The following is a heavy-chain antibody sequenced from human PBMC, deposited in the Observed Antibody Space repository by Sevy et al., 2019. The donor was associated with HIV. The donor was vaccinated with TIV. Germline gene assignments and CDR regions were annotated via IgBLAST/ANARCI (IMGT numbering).Heavy chain of an antibody. D-gene: IGHD2-21*01. J-gene: IGHJ4*02. CDR3: ARAQQVTMLVVIGGLYFDL. V-gene: IGHV3-7*01. CDR2: VKQDMSEK. CDR1: GFTFSSNW. Sequence: GGFLRLSCATSGFTFSSNWMTWVRQAPGKGLEWVTNVKQDMSEKYYADSVKGRFTISRDNTKNSLYLEMNSLRAEDTAVYNCARAQQVTMLVVIGGLYFDLWGQGTLVTVSS.